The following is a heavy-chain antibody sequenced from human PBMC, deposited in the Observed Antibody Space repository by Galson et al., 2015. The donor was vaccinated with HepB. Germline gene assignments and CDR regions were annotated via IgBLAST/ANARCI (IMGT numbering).Heavy chain of an antibody. CDR2: ISSSSSYI. CDR3: ARDSGYDDGGVDY. V-gene: IGHV3-21*01. J-gene: IGHJ4*02. D-gene: IGHD5-12*01. CDR1: GFTFSSYS. Sequence: SLRLSCAASGFTFSSYSMNWVRQAPGKGLEWVSSISSSSSYIYYADSVKGRFTISRDNAKNSLYLQMNSLRAEDTAVYYCARDSGYDDGGVDYWGQGTLVTVSS.